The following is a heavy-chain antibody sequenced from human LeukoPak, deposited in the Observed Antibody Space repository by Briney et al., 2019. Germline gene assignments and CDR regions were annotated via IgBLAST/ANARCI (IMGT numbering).Heavy chain of an antibody. V-gene: IGHV1-69*04. CDR2: IIPILGIA. D-gene: IGHD3-22*01. Sequence: SVKVSCKASGGTFSSYAISWVRQAPGQGLEWMGRIIPILGIANYAQKFQGRVTITADKSTGTAYMELSSLRSEDTAVYYCARAYDSSGPGGTDFDYWGQGTLVTVSS. J-gene: IGHJ4*02. CDR1: GGTFSSYA. CDR3: ARAYDSSGPGGTDFDY.